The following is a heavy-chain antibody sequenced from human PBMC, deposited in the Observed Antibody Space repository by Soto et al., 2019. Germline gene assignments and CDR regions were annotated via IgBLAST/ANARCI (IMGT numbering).Heavy chain of an antibody. CDR2: IKSKSNGGTT. Sequence: EVQLVESGGGLVEPGGSLRLSCAASGFTFSNAWMHWVRKAAGTGLEWVGRIKSKSNGGTTDYASPVKGRFTISRDDSKNTPFLQMNSLKTDDTPMYDCATDVPGCSGATCYNALDLWGQAGVLTVSS. CDR1: GFTFSNAW. CDR3: ATDVPGCSGATCYNALDL. D-gene: IGHD2-15*01. V-gene: IGHV3-15*07. J-gene: IGHJ3*01.